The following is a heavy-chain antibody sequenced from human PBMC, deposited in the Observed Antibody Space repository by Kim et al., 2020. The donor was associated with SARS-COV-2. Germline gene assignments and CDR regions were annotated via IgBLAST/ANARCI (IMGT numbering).Heavy chain of an antibody. V-gene: IGHV3-48*02. CDR2: ISSSSSTI. CDR1: GFTFSSYS. D-gene: IGHD3-10*01. Sequence: GGSLRLSCAASGFTFSSYSMNWVRQAPGKGLEWVSYISSSSSTIYYVDSVKGRFTISRDNAKNSLYLQMNSLRDEDTAVYYCARGFSDLGYYYYGLDVWGQGTTVTVSS. CDR3: ARGFSDLGYYYYGLDV. J-gene: IGHJ6*02.